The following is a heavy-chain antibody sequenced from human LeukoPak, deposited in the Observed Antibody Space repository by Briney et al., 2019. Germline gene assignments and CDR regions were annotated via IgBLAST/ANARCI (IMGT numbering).Heavy chain of an antibody. Sequence: GGSLRLSCAASGFTFSHYAMSWVRQTPGKGLEWVSTIKARGDNTYYADSVRGRFTISRDNAKNMLYLQMNDLRAEDTAVYYCARDEVGVIPIDYWGQGTLVTVSS. J-gene: IGHJ4*02. CDR1: GFTFSHYA. V-gene: IGHV3-23*01. D-gene: IGHD3-16*02. CDR2: IKARGDNT. CDR3: ARDEVGVIPIDY.